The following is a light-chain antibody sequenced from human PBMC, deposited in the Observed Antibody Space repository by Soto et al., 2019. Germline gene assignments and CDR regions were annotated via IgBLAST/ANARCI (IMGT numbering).Light chain of an antibody. Sequence: QSALTQPPSASGSPGQSVTISCTGTSSDVGAYIFVSWYQQHPGKAPKLMVYDVNRRPPGVPDRFFCSKSGNTSSLTVSGLQAEDEADYYCVSFAGGTHVFGTGTQLTVL. CDR3: VSFAGGTHV. J-gene: IGLJ1*01. V-gene: IGLV2-8*01. CDR2: DVN. CDR1: SSDVGAYIF.